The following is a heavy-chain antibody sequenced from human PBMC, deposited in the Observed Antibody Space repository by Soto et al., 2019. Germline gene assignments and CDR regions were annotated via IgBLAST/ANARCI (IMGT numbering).Heavy chain of an antibody. D-gene: IGHD3-3*01. J-gene: IGHJ4*02. CDR3: ARGAFGAYYLDS. CDR1: GFTFSNYW. CDR2: IKGDVITT. Sequence: EVQLVESGGGLVQPGGSLRLSCVASGFTFSNYWIHWVRQTPGEGLVWVSRIKGDVITTNYADSVKGRFTISRDNAKNTVFLLMNSLRAEDTAVYYCARGAFGAYYLDSWGQGTLVIVS. V-gene: IGHV3-74*01.